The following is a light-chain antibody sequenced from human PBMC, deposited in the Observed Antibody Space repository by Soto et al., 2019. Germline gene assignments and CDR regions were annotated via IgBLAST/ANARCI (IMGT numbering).Light chain of an antibody. CDR2: GAS. V-gene: IGKV3-20*01. CDR1: QSVHNF. J-gene: IGKJ1*01. Sequence: EVVLTQSPATLSLSPGDRAALSCKASQSVHNFLAWYQQKPGQAPRLLIYGASSRATGIPDRFSGSGSGTDFTLTISRLEPEDFAVYYCQQYGSSPPWTFGQGTKVDIK. CDR3: QQYGSSPPWT.